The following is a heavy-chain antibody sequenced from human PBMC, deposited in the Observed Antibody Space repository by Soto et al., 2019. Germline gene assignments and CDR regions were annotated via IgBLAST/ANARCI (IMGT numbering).Heavy chain of an antibody. CDR3: TDSIFYYGMDV. CDR1: GYTVTNLW. Sequence: PXDSLTISCKSSGYTVTNLWNDLVRQMPGKGLEWMGIIYPGDSDTKYNPSFQGQVTISADKSITTTYLRWTSLKASDTAIYYCTDSIFYYGMDVWGQGTTVTVSS. V-gene: IGHV5-51*01. CDR2: IYPGDSDT. J-gene: IGHJ6*02.